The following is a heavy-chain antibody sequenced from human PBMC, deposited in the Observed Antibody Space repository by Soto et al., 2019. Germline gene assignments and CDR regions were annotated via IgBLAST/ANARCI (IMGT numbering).Heavy chain of an antibody. CDR1: GDSVSSDSAA. J-gene: IGHJ3*02. CDR3: ARGNSGNYFNGAFHI. CDR2: AYYRSRWYV. V-gene: IGHV6-1*01. D-gene: IGHD1-26*01. Sequence: LSLTCAISGDSVSSDSAAWNWIRQSPSRGLEWLGRAYYRSRWYVDYAESVKSRITMKTDTSKNQLSLLLNSVTPEDTAVYYCARGNSGNYFNGAFHIWGQGTMVTV.